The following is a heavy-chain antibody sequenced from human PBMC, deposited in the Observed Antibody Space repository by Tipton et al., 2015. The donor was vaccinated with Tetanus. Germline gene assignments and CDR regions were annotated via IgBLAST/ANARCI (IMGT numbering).Heavy chain of an antibody. Sequence: TLSLTCAVSGGSISSSNWWSWVRQPPGKGLEWIGEIYHSGSTNYNPSLKSRVTISVDKSKNQFSLKLSSVTAADTAVYYCAMRTPYYDFWSGYQGSDYYGMDVWGQGTTVTVSS. CDR2: IYHSGST. V-gene: IGHV4-4*02. D-gene: IGHD3-3*01. J-gene: IGHJ6*02. CDR1: GGSISSSNW. CDR3: AMRTPYYDFWSGYQGSDYYGMDV.